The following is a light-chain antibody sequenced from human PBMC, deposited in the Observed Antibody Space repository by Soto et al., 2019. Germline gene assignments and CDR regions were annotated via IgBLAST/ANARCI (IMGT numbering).Light chain of an antibody. CDR1: QDISHY. V-gene: IGKV1-33*01. CDR2: DAF. CDR3: QQYNSYS. Sequence: DIQMTQSPSSLSASVGDRVTITCQASQDISHYLNWYQQKPGRAPKLLIYDAFNLETGVPSRFSGSGSGTEFPLTISSLQPDDFATYYCQQYNSYSFGQGTKVDIK. J-gene: IGKJ1*01.